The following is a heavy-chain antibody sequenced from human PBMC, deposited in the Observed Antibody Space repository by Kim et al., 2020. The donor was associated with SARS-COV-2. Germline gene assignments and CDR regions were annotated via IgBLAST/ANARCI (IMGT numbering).Heavy chain of an antibody. CDR2: VFNTGST. J-gene: IGHJ2*01. Sequence: SETLSLTCTVSGASMIPHDSTTTYYWSWLRQTPGKGLEWIGYVFNTGSTTYNPSLRSRVAIEMHTSENQFSLRLGTVTAADTAIYYCSRSTNTPSLIHLWGPGTLITVAA. V-gene: IGHV4-59*01. CDR3: SRSTNTPSLIHL. D-gene: IGHD2-2*01. CDR1: GASMIPHDSTTTYY.